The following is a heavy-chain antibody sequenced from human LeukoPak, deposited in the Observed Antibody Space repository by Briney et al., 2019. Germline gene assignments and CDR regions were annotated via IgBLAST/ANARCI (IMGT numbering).Heavy chain of an antibody. V-gene: IGHV3-23*01. CDR2: ISGSGGST. CDR1: GFTFSSYA. CDR3: AKDPLAVARLPRKDY. J-gene: IGHJ4*02. Sequence: GGSLRLSCAVSGFTFSSYAMSWVRQAPGKGLEWVSAISGSGGSTYYAASVKGRFTISRDNSKNPLYLQMTSLRAEDTAVYYCAKDPLAVARLPRKDYWGQGTLVTVSS. D-gene: IGHD6-19*01.